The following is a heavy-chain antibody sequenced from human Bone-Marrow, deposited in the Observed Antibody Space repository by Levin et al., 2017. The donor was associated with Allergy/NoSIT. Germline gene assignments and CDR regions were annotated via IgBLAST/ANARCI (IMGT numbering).Heavy chain of an antibody. CDR2: INHSGST. V-gene: IGHV4-34*01. CDR1: GGSFSGYY. D-gene: IGHD3-10*01. CDR3: ARGRGGSGSYYFAFDI. Sequence: PSETLSLTCAVYGGSFSGYYWSWIRQPPGKGLEWIGEINHSGSTNYNPSLKSRVTISVDTSKNQFSLKLSSVTAADTAVYYCARGRGGSGSYYFAFDIWGQGTMVTVSS. J-gene: IGHJ3*02.